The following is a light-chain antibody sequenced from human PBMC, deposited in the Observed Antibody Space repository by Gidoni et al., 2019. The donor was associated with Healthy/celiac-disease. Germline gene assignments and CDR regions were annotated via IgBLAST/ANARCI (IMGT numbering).Light chain of an antibody. CDR3: QAWDSSTGVV. CDR2: QDS. Sequence: SYELTQPPSVSVSPGQTASITGSGDKLGDKYARWSQQKPGQSPVLDIYQDSKRPSGIPERFSGSNSGNTATLTISGTQAMDEADYYCQAWDSSTGVVFGGGTKLTVL. V-gene: IGLV3-1*01. CDR1: KLGDKY. J-gene: IGLJ2*01.